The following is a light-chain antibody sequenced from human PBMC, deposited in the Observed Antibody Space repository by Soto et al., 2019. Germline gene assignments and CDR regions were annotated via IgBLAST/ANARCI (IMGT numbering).Light chain of an antibody. CDR3: IQGTQLPRGT. V-gene: IGKV2-30*01. Sequence: DVLMTQSPISLPVTLGQPASISCRSSQSLVYSDGNTYLNWFQQRPGQSPRRLIYKVSNRDSGVPDRFSGSGSGTDFTLKISRVEADDFGVNYCIQGTQLPRGTCGQGTRLEIK. J-gene: IGKJ5*01. CDR1: QSLVYSDGNTY. CDR2: KVS.